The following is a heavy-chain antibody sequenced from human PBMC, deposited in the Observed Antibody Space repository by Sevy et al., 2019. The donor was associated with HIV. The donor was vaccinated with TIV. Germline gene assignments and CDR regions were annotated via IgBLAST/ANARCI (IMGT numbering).Heavy chain of an antibody. CDR2: INWNGGST. V-gene: IGHV3-20*04. Sequence: GGSLRLSCAASGFTFDDYGMSWVRQAPGKGLEWVSGINWNGGSTGYADSVKGRFTISRDNAKNSLYLQMNSLGAEDTALYYCARVGDIVVVPAAISYCSGGSCYGYFDYWGQGTLVTVSS. CDR3: ARVGDIVVVPAAISYCSGGSCYGYFDY. D-gene: IGHD2-2*01. J-gene: IGHJ4*02. CDR1: GFTFDDYG.